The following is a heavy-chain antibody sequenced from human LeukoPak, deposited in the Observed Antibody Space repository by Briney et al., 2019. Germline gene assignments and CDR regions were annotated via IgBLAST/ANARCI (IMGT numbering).Heavy chain of an antibody. CDR3: AKDIRTMLVVAAHY. CDR1: GFTFSSYA. CDR2: ISGSGGST. J-gene: IGHJ4*02. Sequence: TGGSLRLSCAASGFTFSSYAMSWVRQAPGKGLEWVSAISGSGGSTYYADPVTGRSTLSRDNSKHTLYLQMTSLRAEDTAVYYCAKDIRTMLVVAAHYWGQGTLVTVSS. V-gene: IGHV3-23*01. D-gene: IGHD3-22*01.